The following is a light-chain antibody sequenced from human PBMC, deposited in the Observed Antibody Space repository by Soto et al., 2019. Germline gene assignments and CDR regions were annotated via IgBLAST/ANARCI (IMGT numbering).Light chain of an antibody. V-gene: IGKV3-20*01. CDR1: QSVSSY. J-gene: IGKJ1*01. CDR3: QKYGNSQWT. CDR2: GAY. Sequence: MTQSPATLTVYPRPRPALSCRASQSVSSYLAWFQQKPGQAPRLLIYGAYSRATGIQDRFSGSGSGTDFTLTIRRLEPEEFVVYYCQKYGNSQWTGGQGNKVDIK.